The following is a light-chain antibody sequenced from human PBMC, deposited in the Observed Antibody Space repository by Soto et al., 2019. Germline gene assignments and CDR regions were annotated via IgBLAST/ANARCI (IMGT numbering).Light chain of an antibody. CDR1: QSVSSNY. Sequence: EVVLTQSPGTLSLSPGGSATLSCRASQSVSSNYLAWYQQKLGQAPRLLIFAASSRATGIPDRFSGSGSGTDFTLTSSRLEPEDFAVYYCQQYGGLPRTFGQGTKVEI. J-gene: IGKJ1*01. CDR3: QQYGGLPRT. V-gene: IGKV3-20*01. CDR2: AAS.